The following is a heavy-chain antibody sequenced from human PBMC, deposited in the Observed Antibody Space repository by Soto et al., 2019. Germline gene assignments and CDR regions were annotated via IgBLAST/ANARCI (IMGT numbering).Heavy chain of an antibody. V-gene: IGHV4-31*03. D-gene: IGHD2-15*01. Sequence: SSETLSLTCTVSGGSISSGGYYWSWIRQHPGKGLEWIGYIYYSGSTYYNPSLKSRVTISVDTSKNQFSLKLSSVTAADTAVYYCARQGYCSGGSCYSLAFDIWVQGTMVT. CDR1: GGSISSGGYY. CDR2: IYYSGST. CDR3: ARQGYCSGGSCYSLAFDI. J-gene: IGHJ3*02.